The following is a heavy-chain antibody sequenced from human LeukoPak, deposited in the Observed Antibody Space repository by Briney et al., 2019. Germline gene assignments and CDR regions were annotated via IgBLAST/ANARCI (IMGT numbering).Heavy chain of an antibody. D-gene: IGHD2-15*01. CDR3: ARGRGGD. J-gene: IGHJ4*02. Sequence: GGSLRPSCAASGFTFSNAWMSWVRQAPGKGLEWVSLISSEGFTYYADSVKGRFTISRDNSKNTLSLQMNSLRAEDTAFYYCARGRGGDWGQGALVTVSS. V-gene: IGHV3-53*01. CDR1: GFTFSNAW. CDR2: ISSEGFT.